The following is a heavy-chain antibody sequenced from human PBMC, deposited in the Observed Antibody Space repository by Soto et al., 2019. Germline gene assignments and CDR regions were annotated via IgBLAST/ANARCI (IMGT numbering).Heavy chain of an antibody. CDR2: ISYDGSNK. V-gene: IGHV3-30-3*01. CDR3: ASSGGSYYYHYGMEV. J-gene: IGHJ6*02. CDR1: GFTFSSYA. D-gene: IGHD1-26*01. Sequence: GGSLRLSCAASGFTFSSYAMHWVRQAPGKGLEWVAVISYDGSNKYYADSVKGRFTISRDNSKNTLYLQMNSLRAEDTAVYYCASSGGSYYYHYGMEVWGQGTTVTVSS.